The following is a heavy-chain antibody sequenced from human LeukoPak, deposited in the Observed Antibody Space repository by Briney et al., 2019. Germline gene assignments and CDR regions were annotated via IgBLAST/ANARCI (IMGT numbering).Heavy chain of an antibody. V-gene: IGHV3-23*01. Sequence: GGSLRLSCAASGFTFSSYAMSWVRQAPGKGLEWVSAISGSGGSTYYADSVKGRFTISRDNSKNTLYLQMNSLRAEDTAVYYCAKDTPYYYDSSGYYWDYWGQGTLVTVSS. D-gene: IGHD3-22*01. CDR3: AKDTPYYYDSSGYYWDY. J-gene: IGHJ4*02. CDR1: GFTFSSYA. CDR2: ISGSGGST.